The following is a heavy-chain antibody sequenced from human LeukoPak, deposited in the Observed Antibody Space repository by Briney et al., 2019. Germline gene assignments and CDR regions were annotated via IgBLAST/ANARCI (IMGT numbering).Heavy chain of an antibody. J-gene: IGHJ4*02. V-gene: IGHV3-23*01. CDR2: LTGSGGTT. CDR3: AKDPGYCYVHPFGF. Sequence: GGSLSLSCAASGFTFSSSGMSWVRQAPGEGLGWVSGLTGSGGTTYYAASRQDRFTISRDNAKNTLSLQMNSLRAEDTALYYCAKDPGYCYVHPFGFWGQETLVTVSS. D-gene: IGHD5-18*01. CDR1: GFTFSSSG.